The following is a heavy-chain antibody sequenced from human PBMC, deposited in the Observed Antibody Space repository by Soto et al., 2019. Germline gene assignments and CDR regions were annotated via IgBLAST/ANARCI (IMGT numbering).Heavy chain of an antibody. Sequence: QVQLMQSGAEVKKPGSSVKVSCKASGGTFSTSAISWVRQAPGEGLEWVGGIMPVFATPDYAQKFQGRFTIPANNSTTTASRELTPLTTDDTAVYYWARNKDRKQLGGNYSYIVDVWGQGTAPTVPS. V-gene: IGHV1-69*14. J-gene: IGHJ6*02. CDR2: IMPVFATP. D-gene: IGHD1-7*01. CDR3: ARNKDRKQLGGNYSYIVDV. CDR1: GGTFSTSA.